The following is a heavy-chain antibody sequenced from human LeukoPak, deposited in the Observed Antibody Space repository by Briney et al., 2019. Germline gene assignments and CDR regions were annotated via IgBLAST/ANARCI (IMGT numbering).Heavy chain of an antibody. CDR1: GFTFSSYA. J-gene: IGHJ3*01. CDR3: ARTIYYYESTSYFSDAFDV. V-gene: IGHV3-20*04. Sequence: GGSLRLSCAASGFTFSSYAMSWVRQAPGKGLEWVSGISWNSGSIGYADSVKGRFTISRDDAKNSLYLEMDSLRAEDTAVYYCARTIYYYESTSYFSDAFDVWGQGTMVTVSS. CDR2: ISWNSGSI. D-gene: IGHD3-22*01.